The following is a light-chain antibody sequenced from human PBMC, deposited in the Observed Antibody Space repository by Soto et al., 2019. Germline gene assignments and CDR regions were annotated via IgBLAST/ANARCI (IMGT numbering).Light chain of an antibody. CDR3: HQYYSYPRG. CDR2: AAS. Sequence: AIRMTQSPSSFSASTGDRVTITCRASQGISSYLAWYQQKPGKAPKLLIYAASTMQSGVPSRFSGSGSGTDVTLTISRLQSEDFANYYGHQYYSYPRGFGQGTKVQI. J-gene: IGKJ1*01. V-gene: IGKV1-8*01. CDR1: QGISSY.